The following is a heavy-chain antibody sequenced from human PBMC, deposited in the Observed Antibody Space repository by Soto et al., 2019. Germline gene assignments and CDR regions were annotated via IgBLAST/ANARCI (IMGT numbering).Heavy chain of an antibody. CDR3: TTNSMVRGEYYHYYGLDV. CDR2: IKSKTDGGTT. J-gene: IGHJ6*02. CDR1: GFTFSNAW. Sequence: PGGSLRLSCAASGFTFSNAWMNWVRQAPGKGLEWVGRIKSKTDGGTTDYAAPVKGRFTISRDDSKNTLYLQMNSLKTEDTAVYYCTTNSMVRGEYYHYYGLDVWGQGTTVTVSS. V-gene: IGHV3-15*07. D-gene: IGHD3-10*01.